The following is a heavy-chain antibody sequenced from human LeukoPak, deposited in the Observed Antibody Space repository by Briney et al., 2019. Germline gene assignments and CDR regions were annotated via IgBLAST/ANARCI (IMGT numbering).Heavy chain of an antibody. V-gene: IGHV3-23*01. D-gene: IGHD2-21*02. CDR2: VSGDGTRT. CDR3: AKHYVLTDFQGPPWDH. CDR1: GFTFYTYA. J-gene: IGHJ4*02. Sequence: GGSLRLSCSPSGFTFYTYALVWVRPAPGKGLDGVSTVSGDGTRTYYADSVQGRFTISRDNSKNTVSLHMDSLRDEDTAVYYCAKHYVLTDFQGPPWDHWGQGTLVTVSS.